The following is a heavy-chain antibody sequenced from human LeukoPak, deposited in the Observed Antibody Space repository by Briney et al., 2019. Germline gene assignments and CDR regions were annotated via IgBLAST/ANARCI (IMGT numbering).Heavy chain of an antibody. CDR3: AKDRWTMIGYFDY. D-gene: IGHD3-22*01. CDR2: ISGSGGST. CDR1: GFTFSSNA. J-gene: IGHJ4*02. Sequence: GGSLRLSCAASGFTFSSNAMSWVRQAPGKGLEWVSAISGSGGSTYYADSVKGRITISRDNSKNTLYLQMNSLRAEDTAVYYCAKDRWTMIGYFDYWGQGTLVTVSS. V-gene: IGHV3-23*01.